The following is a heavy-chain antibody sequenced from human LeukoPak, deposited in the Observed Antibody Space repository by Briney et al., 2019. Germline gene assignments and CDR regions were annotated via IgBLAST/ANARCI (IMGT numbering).Heavy chain of an antibody. CDR2: IIQSGNT. J-gene: IGHJ4*02. D-gene: IGHD3-10*01. CDR1: GGSFSGFY. V-gene: IGHV4-34*01. CDR3: TRGPRFGYPGY. Sequence: SETLALTCAGYGGSFSGFYWKWIRQPPGKGLEGIGEIIQSGNTYYNPSLKSRVTVSLDTSKHQSSLKLTSVTAADTAVYYCTRGPRFGYPGYWGQGTLVTVSS.